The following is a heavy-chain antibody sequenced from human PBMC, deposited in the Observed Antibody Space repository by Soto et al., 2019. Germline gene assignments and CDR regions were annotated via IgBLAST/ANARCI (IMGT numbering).Heavy chain of an antibody. J-gene: IGHJ3*02. V-gene: IGHV4-39*01. CDR2: IYYSGST. D-gene: IGHD3-9*01. CDR3: ASAQGRYYLDI. Sequence: ATAFRTGNVSGNPVSNSNYYAGWIRQPPGKGLEWIGSIYYSGSTYYNPSLKSRVTISVDTSKNQFYLKLSSVTAADTAVYYCASAQGRYYLDIWGQGKIFTVSS. CDR1: GNPVSNSNYY.